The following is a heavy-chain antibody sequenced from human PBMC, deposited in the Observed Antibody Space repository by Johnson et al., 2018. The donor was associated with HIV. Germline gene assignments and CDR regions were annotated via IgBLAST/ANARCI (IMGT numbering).Heavy chain of an antibody. V-gene: IGHV3-66*01. CDR1: GFTVSSYY. J-gene: IGHJ3*02. CDR2: LFSGGNT. CDR3: ARAPIPAAFDI. Sequence: VQLVESGGGLVKPGGSLRLSCAASGFTVSSYYMSWVRQAPGKGLEWVSVLFSGGNTYYADSVKGRFTISRDNSKNTLYLQMNSLRAEDTAVYYRARAPIPAAFDIWGQGTMVTVSS.